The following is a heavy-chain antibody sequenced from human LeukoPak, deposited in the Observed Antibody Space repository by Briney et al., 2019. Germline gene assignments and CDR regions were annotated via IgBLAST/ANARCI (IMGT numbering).Heavy chain of an antibody. J-gene: IGHJ4*02. Sequence: PGGSLRLSCAASGFTFSSYWMSWVRQAPGKGLEWVANIKQDGSEKYYVDSVKGRFTISRDNAKNSLYLQMNSLRAEDTAVYYCARRVALYGSHYPDYWGQGTLVTVSS. D-gene: IGHD5-12*01. CDR3: ARRVALYGSHYPDY. CDR2: IKQDGSEK. V-gene: IGHV3-7*01. CDR1: GFTFSSYW.